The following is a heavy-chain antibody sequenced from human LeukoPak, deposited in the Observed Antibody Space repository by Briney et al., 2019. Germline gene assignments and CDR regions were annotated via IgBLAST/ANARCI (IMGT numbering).Heavy chain of an antibody. Sequence: SETLSLTCTVSGVSISSSSYYCGWVRQPPGKGLEWIGSISYSGSTYYNPSLKSGVTISVDTSKNQCSLKLSSVTAADTAVYYRARDQLGSGQVLDAFDIWGQGTMVTVSS. V-gene: IGHV4-39*07. CDR3: ARDQLGSGQVLDAFDI. CDR2: ISYSGST. J-gene: IGHJ3*02. CDR1: GVSISSSSYY. D-gene: IGHD2-15*01.